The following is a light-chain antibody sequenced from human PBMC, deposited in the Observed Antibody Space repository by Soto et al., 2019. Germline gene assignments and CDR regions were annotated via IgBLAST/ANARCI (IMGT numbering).Light chain of an antibody. J-gene: IGKJ1*01. CDR1: QGISRW. Sequence: DIQMPQYPSTLSASLGDRVTITCRASQGISRWLAWYQQRPGKAPKLLIYDASTLHSGVSSRFSGSGSGTEFTLTISSLQPNDSATYYCQQYTTYWTFGQATTADIK. V-gene: IGKV1-5*01. CDR2: DAS. CDR3: QQYTTYWT.